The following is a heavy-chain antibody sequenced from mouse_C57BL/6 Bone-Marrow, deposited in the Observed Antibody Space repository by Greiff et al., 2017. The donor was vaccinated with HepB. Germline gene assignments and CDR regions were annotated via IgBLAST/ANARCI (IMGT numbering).Heavy chain of an antibody. CDR3: ARALLTGSDNAY. D-gene: IGHD4-1*01. CDR2: ISNGGGST. V-gene: IGHV5-12*01. J-gene: IGHJ3*01. CDR1: GFTFSDYY. Sequence: EVKVEESGGGLVQPGGSLKLSCAASGFTFSDYYMYWVRQTPEKRLEWVAYISNGGGSTYYPDNVKGRFTISRDNAKNNLYLQMSHLKSEDTAMYYCARALLTGSDNAYWGQGTLVTVSA.